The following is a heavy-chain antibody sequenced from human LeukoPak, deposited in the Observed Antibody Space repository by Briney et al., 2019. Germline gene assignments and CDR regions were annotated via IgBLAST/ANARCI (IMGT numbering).Heavy chain of an antibody. V-gene: IGHV7-4-1*02. CDR2: IDTTTGNP. Sequence: ASVTVSCKAPGYPFSAHFLNWVRQAPGQGLEWMGNIDTTTGNPRYAQDFTGRFVFSLDTSVSTAYLQITSLKADDTAAYYCVRGTPTPGMDYWGQGTQVTVSS. J-gene: IGHJ4*02. D-gene: IGHD3-10*01. CDR1: GYPFSAHF. CDR3: VRGTPTPGMDY.